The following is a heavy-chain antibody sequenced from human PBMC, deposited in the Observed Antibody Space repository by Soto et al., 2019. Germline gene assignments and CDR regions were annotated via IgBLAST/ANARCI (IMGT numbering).Heavy chain of an antibody. CDR3: AKCMGYSYYYGMDV. J-gene: IGHJ6*02. D-gene: IGHD5-18*01. CDR2: ISGSGGST. V-gene: IGHV3-23*01. CDR1: GFTFSSYA. Sequence: PGGSLRLSCAASGFTFSSYAMSWVRQAPGKGLEWVSAISGSGGSTYYADSVKGRFTISRDNSKNTLYLQMNSLRAEDTAVYYCAKCMGYSYYYGMDVWGQGTTVTVSS.